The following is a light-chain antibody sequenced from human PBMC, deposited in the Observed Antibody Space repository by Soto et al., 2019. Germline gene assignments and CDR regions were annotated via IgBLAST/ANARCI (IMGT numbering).Light chain of an antibody. CDR2: EVS. Sequence: QSALNQPASVSGSPGQSITISCTGTSSDVGGYNYVSWYQQHPGKAPKLMIYEVSNRPSGASNRFSGSKSGNTASLTISGLQAEDEADYYCSSYTSSSTLEVFGTGTKVTVL. J-gene: IGLJ1*01. CDR1: SSDVGGYNY. CDR3: SSYTSSSTLEV. V-gene: IGLV2-14*01.